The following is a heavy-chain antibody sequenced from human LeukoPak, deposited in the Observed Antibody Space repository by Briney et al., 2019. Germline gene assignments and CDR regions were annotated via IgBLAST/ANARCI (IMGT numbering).Heavy chain of an antibody. CDR2: IYYSGST. J-gene: IGHJ5*02. V-gene: IGHV4-59*01. CDR3: ARLRPYGGRKNWFDP. D-gene: IGHD4-23*01. Sequence: SETLSLTCTVSGGSISSYYWSWIRQPPGKGLEWIGYIYYSGSTNYNPSLKSRVTISVDTSKNQFSLKLSSVTAADTAVYYCARLRPYGGRKNWFDPWGQGTLVTVSS. CDR1: GGSISSYY.